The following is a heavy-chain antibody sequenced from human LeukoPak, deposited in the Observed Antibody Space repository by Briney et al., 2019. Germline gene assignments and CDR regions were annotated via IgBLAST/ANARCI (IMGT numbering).Heavy chain of an antibody. D-gene: IGHD4-23*01. CDR3: ARTDTVVEKKYIWFDP. CDR2: IYYSGST. J-gene: IGHJ5*02. Sequence: SETLSLTCIVSGGSISSYYWSWIRQPPGKGLEWIGYIYYSGSTNYNPSLKSRVTISVDTSKNQFSLKLSSVAAADTAVYYCARTDTVVEKKYIWFDPWGQGTLVIVSS. V-gene: IGHV4-59*01. CDR1: GGSISSYY.